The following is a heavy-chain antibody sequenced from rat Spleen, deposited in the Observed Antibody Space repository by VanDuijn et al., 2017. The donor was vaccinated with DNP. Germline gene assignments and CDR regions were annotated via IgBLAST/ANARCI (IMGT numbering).Heavy chain of an antibody. CDR1: GFIFSNYW. Sequence: EVQLVESGGGPVQPGRSLKLSCVASGFIFSNYWMTWVRQAPTKGLEWVATISYDSSSTYYRGSVKGRFTISRDNAKSTLYLQMGSLRSEDTATYYCTKIGAVTGTFDYWGQGVMVTVSS. D-gene: IGHD5-1*01. J-gene: IGHJ2*01. V-gene: IGHV5-29*01. CDR3: TKIGAVTGTFDY. CDR2: ISYDSSST.